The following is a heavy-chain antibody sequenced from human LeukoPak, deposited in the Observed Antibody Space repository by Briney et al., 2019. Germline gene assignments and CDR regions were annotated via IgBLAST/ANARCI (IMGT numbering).Heavy chain of an antibody. D-gene: IGHD5-12*01. V-gene: IGHV3-21*06. J-gene: IGHJ4*02. CDR3: ARVHSGYGPDYIDH. CDR2: ISSTSGFI. CDR1: GFTFSSDS. Sequence: PGGSLSLSCAASGFTFSSDSMNWVRQAPGKGLEWVSSISSTSGFISYADSVKGRFTISRDNAKSSLYLQMNSLRAEDTALYYCARVHSGYGPDYIDHWGQGTPVTVSS.